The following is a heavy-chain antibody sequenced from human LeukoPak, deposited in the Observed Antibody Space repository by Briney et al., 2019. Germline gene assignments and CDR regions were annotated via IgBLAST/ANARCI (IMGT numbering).Heavy chain of an antibody. V-gene: IGHV1-2*02. CDR2: INPNSGGT. Sequence: GASVTVSCKASGYTFTGYYMHWVRQAPGQGLEWMGWINPNSGGTNYAQKFQGRVTMTRDTSISTAYMELSRLRSDDTAVYYCAREEAYSSSSGWFDPWGQGTPVTVSS. J-gene: IGHJ5*02. D-gene: IGHD6-6*01. CDR1: GYTFTGYY. CDR3: AREEAYSSSSGWFDP.